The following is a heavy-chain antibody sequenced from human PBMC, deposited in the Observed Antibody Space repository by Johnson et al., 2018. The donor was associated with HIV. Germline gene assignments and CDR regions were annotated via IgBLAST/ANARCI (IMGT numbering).Heavy chain of an antibody. V-gene: IGHV3-53*01. CDR1: GFTVSSNY. Sequence: VQLVESGGGLIQPGGSLRLSCVGSGFTVSSNYMSWVRQAPGKGLEWVSVIYSGGNTYYADPVKGRFTISRGNSKNTLYLQMNSLRAEDTAVYYCARDPIGGAFDIWGQGTMVIVSS. CDR3: ARDPIGGAFDI. D-gene: IGHD3-16*01. CDR2: IYSGGNT. J-gene: IGHJ3*02.